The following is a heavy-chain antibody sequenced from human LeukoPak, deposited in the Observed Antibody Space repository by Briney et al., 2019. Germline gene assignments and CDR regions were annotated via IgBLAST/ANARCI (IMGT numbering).Heavy chain of an antibody. Sequence: GGSLRLSCEASGFTFSTFAMIWVRQAPGKGLEWVSSIFPSGGEIHYADSVRGRFTISRDNSKSTLSLQINSLRAEDTAIYYCATYRQVLLPFESWGQGTLVTVSS. CDR2: IFPSGGEI. D-gene: IGHD2/OR15-2a*01. CDR3: ATYRQVLLPFES. V-gene: IGHV3-23*01. J-gene: IGHJ4*02. CDR1: GFTFSTFA.